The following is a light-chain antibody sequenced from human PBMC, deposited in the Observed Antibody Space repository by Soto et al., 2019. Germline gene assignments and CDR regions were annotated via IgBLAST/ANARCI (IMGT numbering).Light chain of an antibody. CDR1: QNVLYISKNRNY. J-gene: IGKJ2*01. Sequence: DILMTPSPDSLAVSLGARASINCKSSQNVLYISKNRNYLVWYQQNPAQPPTLLIYWASSRESGVPDRFSGSGSGTDFTLTISSLQAEDVALYYCQQYYSFPYTFGQGTKVDIK. CDR3: QQYYSFPYT. V-gene: IGKV4-1*01. CDR2: WAS.